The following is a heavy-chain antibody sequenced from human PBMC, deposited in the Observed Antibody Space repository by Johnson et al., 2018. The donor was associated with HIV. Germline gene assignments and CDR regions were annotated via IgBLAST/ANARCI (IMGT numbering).Heavy chain of an antibody. J-gene: IGHJ3*02. CDR3: AKAKLLADDCFNI. CDR2: IWYDGSNK. Sequence: QMLLVESGGGVVQPGRSLRLSCAASGFTFSSYGMHWVRQAPGKGLEWVAVIWYDGSNKYYADSVKGRFTISRDNAKNSLYLQMNSLRVEDAATYYCAKAKLLADDCFNIWGQGTVVTVSS. V-gene: IGHV3-33*03. D-gene: IGHD2-21*01. CDR1: GFTFSSYG.